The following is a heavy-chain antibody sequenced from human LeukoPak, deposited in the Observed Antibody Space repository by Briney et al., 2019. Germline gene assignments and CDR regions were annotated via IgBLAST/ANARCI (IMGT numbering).Heavy chain of an antibody. CDR1: GGSISGSSYY. J-gene: IGHJ5*02. CDR2: IYYSGST. D-gene: IGHD3-22*01. Sequence: SETLSLTCTVSGGSISGSSYYWGWIRQPPGKGLEWIGSIYYSGSTYYNPSPKSRVTISVDTSKNQFSLKLSSVTAADTAVYYCARLKIGIWVWFDPWGQGTLVTVSS. CDR3: ARLKIGIWVWFDP. V-gene: IGHV4-39*01.